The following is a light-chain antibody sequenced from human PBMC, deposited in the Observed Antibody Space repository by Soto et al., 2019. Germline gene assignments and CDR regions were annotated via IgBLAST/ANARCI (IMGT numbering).Light chain of an antibody. CDR2: EIS. Sequence: QSVLTQPPSASGSPGQSVTISCSGTSSDVGGYNYVSWYQQHPGKAPKLMIYEISKRPSGVPDRVSGSKSGNTASLTVSGLQAEDEADYYCYSYAGRTVVFGGGTKLTVL. CDR3: YSYAGRTVV. CDR1: SSDVGGYNY. J-gene: IGLJ2*01. V-gene: IGLV2-8*01.